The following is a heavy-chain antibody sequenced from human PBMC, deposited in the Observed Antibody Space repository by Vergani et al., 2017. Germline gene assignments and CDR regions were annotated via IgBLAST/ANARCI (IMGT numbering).Heavy chain of an antibody. D-gene: IGHD2-2*01. CDR3: AKGKRTYQLIDVFDI. CDR2: INWNSGSI. J-gene: IGHJ3*02. CDR1: GFTFDDYA. V-gene: IGHV3-9*01. Sequence: EVHLVESGGGLVQPGRSLRLSCAASGFTFDDYAMHWVRQVPGKGLEWVSGINWNSGSIAYADSVKGRFTVSRDNAKNTLYLQMNSLRAEDTALYYCAKGKRTYQLIDVFDIWSQGIMVTVS.